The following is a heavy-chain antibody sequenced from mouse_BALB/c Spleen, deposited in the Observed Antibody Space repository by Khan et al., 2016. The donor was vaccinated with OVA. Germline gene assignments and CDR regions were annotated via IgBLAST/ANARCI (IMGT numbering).Heavy chain of an antibody. J-gene: IGHJ1*01. CDR2: IAPANGTT. CDR3: AHPSCDPRYFEV. CDR1: GFNIKDTY. V-gene: IGHV14-3*02. D-gene: IGHD2-13*01. Sequence: VRLQQSGAELVKPGASVRLSCTASGFNIKDTYIHWVKQRPEQGLEWIGRIAPANGTTQYDPKFQDKATITSDTSYNTSYLKLSSLTSEDTAVYYCAHPSCDPRYFEVGGAGTPVTVSS.